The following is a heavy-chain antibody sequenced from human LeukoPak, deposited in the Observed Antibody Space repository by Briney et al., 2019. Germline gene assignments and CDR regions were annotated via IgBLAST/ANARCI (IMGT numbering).Heavy chain of an antibody. J-gene: IGHJ6*02. D-gene: IGHD2-21*02. V-gene: IGHV3-66*01. CDR1: GFAVSSNY. CDR3: ARERDGYCGGDCYYYYGMDV. CDR2: IHTGGNT. Sequence: GSLRLSCTASGFAVSSNYINWARQAPGKGLEWVSVIHTGGNTYYADSVKGRFTISRDNSKNTVYLQMNSLRAEDTALYYCARERDGYCGGDCYYYYGMDVWGQGTTVTVSS.